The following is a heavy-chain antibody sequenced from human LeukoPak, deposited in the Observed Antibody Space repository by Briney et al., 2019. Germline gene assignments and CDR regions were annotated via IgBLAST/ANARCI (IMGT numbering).Heavy chain of an antibody. CDR3: AGTMVPYGMDV. Sequence: PGGSLRLSCAASGFTFSNYWMHWVRQAPGKGLVWVSRINSDGRSTTYADSVKGRFTISRDNAKNTLCLQMNSLRAEDTAVYYCAGTMVPYGMDVWGQGTTVTVSS. V-gene: IGHV3-74*01. CDR1: GFTFSNYW. J-gene: IGHJ6*02. CDR2: INSDGRST. D-gene: IGHD4/OR15-4a*01.